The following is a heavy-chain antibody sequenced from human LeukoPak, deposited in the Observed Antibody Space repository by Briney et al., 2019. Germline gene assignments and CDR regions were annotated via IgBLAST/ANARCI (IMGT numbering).Heavy chain of an antibody. CDR2: IYSGGST. V-gene: IGHV3-66*01. CDR3: GRDGIDYYGSGYGMDV. CDR1: GFTVSSNY. Sequence: AGSLRLSCAASGFTVSSNYLSWVRQAPGKGLEWVSVIYSGGSTHYADSVKGRFTISIDNSKNTLYLQMNSLRAEDTAVYYCGRDGIDYYGSGYGMDVWGQGTTVTVSS. D-gene: IGHD3-10*01. J-gene: IGHJ6*02.